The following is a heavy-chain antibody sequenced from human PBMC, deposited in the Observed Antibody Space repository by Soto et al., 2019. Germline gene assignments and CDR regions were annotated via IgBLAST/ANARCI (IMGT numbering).Heavy chain of an antibody. J-gene: IGHJ6*03. CDR3: ARGSTDYYGDYRYYYYYMDV. D-gene: IGHD4-17*01. Sequence: SQTLSLTCAISGDSVSSNSAAWNWIRQSPSRGLEWLGRTYYRSKWYNDYAVSVKSRITINPDTSKNQFSLQLNSVTPEDTAVYYCARGSTDYYGDYRYYYYYMDVWGKGTTVTVSS. CDR1: GDSVSSNSAA. CDR2: TYYRSKWYN. V-gene: IGHV6-1*01.